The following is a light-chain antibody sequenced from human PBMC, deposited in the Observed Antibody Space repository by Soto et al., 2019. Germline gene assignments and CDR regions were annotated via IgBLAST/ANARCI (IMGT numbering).Light chain of an antibody. Sequence: QSALTQPASVSGSPGQSITISCTGTSSDVGGYNYVSWYQQHPGKAPKLMIYDVSNRPSGVSNRFSGSKSGNTASLTISGLQAEDEAYYYCSSYTSRGTKVFGGGTKLTVL. CDR1: SSDVGGYNY. CDR2: DVS. CDR3: SSYTSRGTKV. J-gene: IGLJ2*01. V-gene: IGLV2-14*01.